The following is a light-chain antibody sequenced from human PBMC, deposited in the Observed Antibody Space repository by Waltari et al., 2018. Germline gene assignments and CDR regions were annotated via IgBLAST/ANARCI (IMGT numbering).Light chain of an antibody. CDR3: SSDAVSNNFYD. CDR2: AVC. V-gene: IGLV2-8*01. Sequence: QSALTQPPSASGSPGQSVTISCTGTGSGGSVSWYQQLPGKAPKLLIYAVCKRPSGVPDRFSVSKSGNTASLTVSGLQAEDEGDYYCSSDAVSNNFYDFGSGTKVTVL. J-gene: IGLJ1*01. CDR1: GSGGS.